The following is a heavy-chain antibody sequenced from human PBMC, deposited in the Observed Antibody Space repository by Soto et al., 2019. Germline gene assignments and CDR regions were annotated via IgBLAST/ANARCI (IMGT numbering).Heavy chain of an antibody. Sequence: GESLKISCKGSGYSFTSYWISWVRQMPGKGLEWMGRIDPSDSYTNYSPSFQGHVTISADKSISTAYLQWSSLKASDTAMYYCARYEGYYYDSSGYYYHAEYFQHWGQGTLVTVSS. CDR3: ARYEGYYYDSSGYYYHAEYFQH. CDR1: GYSFTSYW. CDR2: IDPSDSYT. J-gene: IGHJ1*01. V-gene: IGHV5-10-1*01. D-gene: IGHD3-22*01.